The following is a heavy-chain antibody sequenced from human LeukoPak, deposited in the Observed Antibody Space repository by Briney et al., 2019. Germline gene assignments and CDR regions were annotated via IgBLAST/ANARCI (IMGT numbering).Heavy chain of an antibody. D-gene: IGHD1-26*01. CDR2: INPNSGGT. CDR3: ARRRGGSYYYNWFDP. V-gene: IGHV1-2*02. Sequence: ASVKVSCKASGYTFTGYYMHWVRQAPGQGLEWMGWINPNSGGTNYAQKFQGRVTMTRDTSISTAYMELSRLRSDDTAVYYCARRRGGSYYYNWFDPWGQGILVTVSS. J-gene: IGHJ5*02. CDR1: GYTFTGYY.